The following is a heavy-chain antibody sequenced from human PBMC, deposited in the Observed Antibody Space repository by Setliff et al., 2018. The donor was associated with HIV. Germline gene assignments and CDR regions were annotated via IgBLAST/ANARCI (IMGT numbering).Heavy chain of an antibody. J-gene: IGHJ4*02. CDR1: GFTLRSYW. D-gene: IGHD3-22*01. CDR2: INEDGSEK. Sequence: GSLRLSCAASGFTLRSYWLSWVRQAPGKGLEWVASINEDGSEKNYVDSVKGRFTISRDNAKNSLFLQVNSLRAEDTAVYYCAKPTYYYDDSGYSGGDYWGQGTLVTVSS. CDR3: AKPTYYYDDSGYSGGDY. V-gene: IGHV3-7*03.